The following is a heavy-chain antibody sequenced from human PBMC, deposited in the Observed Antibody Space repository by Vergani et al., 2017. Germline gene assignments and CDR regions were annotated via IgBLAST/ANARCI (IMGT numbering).Heavy chain of an antibody. J-gene: IGHJ4*02. CDR2: IIPILGIA. D-gene: IGHD1-26*01. Sequence: QVQLVQSGAEVKKPGASVKVSCKASGGTFSSYAISWVRQAPGQGLEWMGRIIPILGIANYAQKFQGRVTITADKSTSTAYMELSSLRSEDTAVYYCARGGVGATNAVDYWGQGNLVTVSS. CDR3: ARGGVGATNAVDY. CDR1: GGTFSSYA. V-gene: IGHV1-69*09.